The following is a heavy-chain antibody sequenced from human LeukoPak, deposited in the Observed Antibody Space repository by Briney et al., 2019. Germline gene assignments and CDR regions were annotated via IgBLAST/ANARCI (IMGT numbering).Heavy chain of an antibody. CDR1: GYTFTSYG. Sequence: ASVKVSCKASGYTFTSYGMSWVRQAPGQGLEWMGWISAYNGNTNYAQKLQGRVTMTTDTSTSTAYMELRSLRSDDTAVYYCARGRGLLLDSGYDLYFDYWGQGTLVTVSS. CDR3: ARGRGLLLDSGYDLYFDY. V-gene: IGHV1-18*01. J-gene: IGHJ4*02. CDR2: ISAYNGNT. D-gene: IGHD5-12*01.